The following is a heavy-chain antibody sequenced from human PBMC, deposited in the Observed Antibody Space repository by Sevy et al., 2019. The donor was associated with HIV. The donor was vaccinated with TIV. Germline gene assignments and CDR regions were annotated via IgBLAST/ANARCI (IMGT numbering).Heavy chain of an antibody. CDR2: INQDGSAK. V-gene: IGHV3-7*03. Sequence: GGYLRLSCAASGFNFNDYWMNWVRQAPGKGLEWVANINQDGSAKYYVDSAKGRFTSSRDNAKNSLYLQMNSLRADDTAVYYCARDSPPYTSTFSSSYVWGQGTLVIVSS. CDR3: ARDSPPYTSTFSSSYV. J-gene: IGHJ4*02. D-gene: IGHD6-6*01. CDR1: GFNFNDYW.